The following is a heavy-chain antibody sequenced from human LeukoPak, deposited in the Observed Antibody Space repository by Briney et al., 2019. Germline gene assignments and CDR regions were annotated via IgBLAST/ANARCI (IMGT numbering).Heavy chain of an antibody. D-gene: IGHD3-16*01. CDR1: GYVFTAYF. CDR3: ATDLGGDYFDY. J-gene: IGHJ4*02. CDR2: VDPDDGET. V-gene: IGHV1-69-2*01. Sequence: ATVKISCKVSGYVFTAYFIHWVQQAPGKGLEWLGLVDPDDGETQYADNFQGRVTITADTSTDTAYMELSSLTSDDTAVYYCATDLGGDYFDYWGQGTLVTVSS.